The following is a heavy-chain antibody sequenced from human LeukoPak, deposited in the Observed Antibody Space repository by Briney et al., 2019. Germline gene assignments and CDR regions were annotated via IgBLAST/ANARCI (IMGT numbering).Heavy chain of an antibody. D-gene: IGHD6-19*01. CDR3: ATIEAVRFHY. V-gene: IGHV3-7*01. J-gene: IGHJ4*02. Sequence: GGSLRLSCADSGFTFSSHWMSWVRQAPGKGLEWVANIKQDGSEIYYLDSVKGRFTISRDNAKNSLYLQMNSLRVEDTAVYYCATIEAVRFHYWGQGALVTVSS. CDR2: IKQDGSEI. CDR1: GFTFSSHW.